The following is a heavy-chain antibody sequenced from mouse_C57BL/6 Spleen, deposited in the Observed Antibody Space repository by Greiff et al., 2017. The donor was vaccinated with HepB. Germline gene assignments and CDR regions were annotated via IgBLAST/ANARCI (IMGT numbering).Heavy chain of an antibody. CDR2: ISSGGDYI. CDR1: GFTFSSYA. D-gene: IGHD2-5*01. Sequence: EVQLVESGGGLVKPGGSLKLSCAASGFTFSSYAMSWVRQTPEKRLEWVAYISSGGDYIYYADTVKGRFTISRDNARNTLYLQMSSLKSEDTAMYYCTRDYYSNSYAMDYWGQGTSVTVSS. V-gene: IGHV5-9-1*02. J-gene: IGHJ4*01. CDR3: TRDYYSNSYAMDY.